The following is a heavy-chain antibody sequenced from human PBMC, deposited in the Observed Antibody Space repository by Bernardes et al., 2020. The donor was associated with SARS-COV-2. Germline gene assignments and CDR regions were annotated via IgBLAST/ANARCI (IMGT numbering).Heavy chain of an antibody. CDR1: GDSLRNYF. V-gene: IGHV4-59*01. D-gene: IGHD3-3*01. CDR3: ARDRGEVMTLFGVVTGPQYFDF. CDR2: ISYSGSS. Sequence: WASLRLTCAVSGDSLRNYFWSWIRQPPGKGLEWIAYISYSGSSDYNPSLKSRVTISVDTSKSQFSLELRSVTAADTAVYYCARDRGEVMTLFGVVTGPQYFDFWGQGTLVSVSS. J-gene: IGHJ4*02.